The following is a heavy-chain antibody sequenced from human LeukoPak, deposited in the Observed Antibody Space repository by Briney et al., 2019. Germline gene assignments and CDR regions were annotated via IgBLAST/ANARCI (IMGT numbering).Heavy chain of an antibody. J-gene: IGHJ3*02. D-gene: IGHD3-10*01. CDR2: ISSSSSYI. V-gene: IGHV3-21*04. CDR1: GFTFSSYS. Sequence: GGSLRLSCAASGFTFSSYSMNWVRQAPGKGLEWVASISSSSSYIYYAHTVQGRFTISRDNAINSLYLEMNSLRAEDTAVYYCARDKGILWCGEGSDVFDIWGQKTMVTVSS. CDR3: ARDKGILWCGEGSDVFDI.